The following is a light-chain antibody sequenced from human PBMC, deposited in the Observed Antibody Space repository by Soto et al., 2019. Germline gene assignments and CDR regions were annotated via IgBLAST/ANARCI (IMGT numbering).Light chain of an antibody. J-gene: IGKJ1*01. Sequence: DIVMTHSPDSLAVSLGARATITCKSSQSVLYSSNNKNYLAWYQQKPGQPPKLLSYWASTRESGVPDRFSGSGSGTDFTLTISRLEPEDFAVYYCQQYGSSPRTFGQGTKVDI. V-gene: IGKV4-1*01. CDR3: QQYGSSPRT. CDR2: WAS. CDR1: QSVLYSSNNKNY.